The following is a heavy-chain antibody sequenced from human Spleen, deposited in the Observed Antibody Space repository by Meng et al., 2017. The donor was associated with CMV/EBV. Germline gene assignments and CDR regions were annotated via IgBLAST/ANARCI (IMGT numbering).Heavy chain of an antibody. CDR1: AFTFSTYA. CDR2: ISFDLNSK. CDR3: AITHVAVDY. V-gene: IGHV3-30*09. Sequence: GESLKISCAASAFTFSTYAMHWVRQTPGRGLEWVAGISFDLNSKFYADYADSVKGRFAISRDKFKNTLYLEMKSLRAEDSALYYCAITHVAVDYWGQGTLVTVSS. J-gene: IGHJ4*02. D-gene: IGHD6-13*01.